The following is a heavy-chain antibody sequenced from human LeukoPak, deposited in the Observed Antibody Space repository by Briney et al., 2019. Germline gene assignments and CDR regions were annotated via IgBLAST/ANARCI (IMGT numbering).Heavy chain of an antibody. CDR1: GFTFSSYA. V-gene: IGHV3-30*04. J-gene: IGHJ4*02. CDR3: AKVRYSSGYFDY. Sequence: GGSLRLSCAASGFTFSSYAMHWVRQAPGKGLEWVAVISYDGSNKYYADSVKGRFTIFRDNSKNTLYLQMNSLRAEDTAVYYCAKVRYSSGYFDYWGQGTLVTVSS. CDR2: ISYDGSNK. D-gene: IGHD6-19*01.